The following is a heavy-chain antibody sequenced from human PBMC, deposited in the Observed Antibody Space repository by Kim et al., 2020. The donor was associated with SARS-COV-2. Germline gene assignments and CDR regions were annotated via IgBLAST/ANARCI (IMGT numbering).Heavy chain of an antibody. CDR1: GFTFSSHG. J-gene: IGHJ4*02. V-gene: IGHV3-30*18. CDR2: ISYDGSNK. CDR3: AKDQVQWLVRSLYYFDY. D-gene: IGHD6-19*01. Sequence: GGSLRLSCAASGFTFSSHGMHWVRQAPGKGLEWVAVISYDGSNKYYADSVKGRFTISRDNSKNTLYLQMNSLRAEDTAVYYCAKDQVQWLVRSLYYFDYWGEGTLVTVSS.